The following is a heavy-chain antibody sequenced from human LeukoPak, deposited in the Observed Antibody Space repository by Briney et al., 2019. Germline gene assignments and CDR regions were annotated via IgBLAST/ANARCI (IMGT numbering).Heavy chain of an antibody. V-gene: IGHV3-48*03. CDR3: TTLGYHLDS. Sequence: PGGSLRLSCAASGFDFGAYEMNWVRQAPGKGLEWVAYFAGGDTTTYYADSVKGRFIISRDNARNSLYLQMNSLRAEDTALYYCTTLGYHLDSWGQGTLVTVS. CDR2: FAGGDTTT. CDR1: GFDFGAYE. J-gene: IGHJ4*02. D-gene: IGHD3-22*01.